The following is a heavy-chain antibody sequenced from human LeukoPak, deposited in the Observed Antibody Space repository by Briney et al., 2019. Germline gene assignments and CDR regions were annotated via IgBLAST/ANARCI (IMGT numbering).Heavy chain of an antibody. Sequence: SETLSLTCTVSGGSISSGGYYWSWIRQHPGKGLEWIGYIYYSGSTYYNPSLKSRVTMSVDTSKNQFSLKLSSVTAADTAVYYCARDIRNWFDPWGQGTLVTVSS. CDR3: ARDIRNWFDP. V-gene: IGHV4-31*03. CDR2: IYYSGST. CDR1: GGSISSGGYY. J-gene: IGHJ5*02. D-gene: IGHD1-14*01.